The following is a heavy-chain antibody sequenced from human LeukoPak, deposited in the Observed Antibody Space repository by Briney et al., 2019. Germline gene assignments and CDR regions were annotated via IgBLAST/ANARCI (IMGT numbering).Heavy chain of an antibody. CDR1: GGSISSNNW. CDR2: IYHYGTT. D-gene: IGHD1-26*01. Sequence: SETLSLTCAASGGSISSNNWWTWVRQAPGKGLEWIGEIYHYGTTNYNPSLKGRVTISVDKSKNQFSLKFNSVTAADTAVYYCARGPSLGAHLDYWGQGTLVTVPS. J-gene: IGHJ4*02. CDR3: ARGPSLGAHLDY. V-gene: IGHV4-4*02.